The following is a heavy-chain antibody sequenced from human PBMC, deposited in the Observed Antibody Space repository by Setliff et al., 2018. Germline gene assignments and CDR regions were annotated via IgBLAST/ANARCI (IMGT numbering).Heavy chain of an antibody. V-gene: IGHV4-59*08. CDR2: IYSSGIT. Sequence: SSETLSLTCTVSGGSITNFYWNWIRQSPGKGLEWIGYIYSSGITNYNPSLKSRLTMSVDTSKNQFSLHLSPMTAADTAVYYCARQPPLNWAIPFDLWGQGKRVTVS. CDR1: GGSITNFY. CDR3: ARQPPLNWAIPFDL. D-gene: IGHD2-21*01. J-gene: IGHJ3*01.